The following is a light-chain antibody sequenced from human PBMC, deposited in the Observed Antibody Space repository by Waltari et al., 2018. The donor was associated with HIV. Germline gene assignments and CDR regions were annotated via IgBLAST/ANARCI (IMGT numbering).Light chain of an antibody. Sequence: QSDLTQPASVSGSPGQSITMSCPGASSDVGDFNLVSWYQNHPGKAPKLIIYEVTKPPSGVSNLFSGSKACNTASLTSSRHHAEDEADYYCCSYAGGSRIFGGGTKLNVL. CDR1: SSDVGDFNL. J-gene: IGLJ2*01. CDR2: EVT. CDR3: CSYAGGSRI. V-gene: IGLV2-23*02.